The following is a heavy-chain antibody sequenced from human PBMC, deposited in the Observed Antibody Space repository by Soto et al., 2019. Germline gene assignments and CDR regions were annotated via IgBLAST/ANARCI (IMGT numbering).Heavy chain of an antibody. Sequence: GGSLRLSCAASGFTFSSYSMNWVRQAPGKGLEWVSYISSGSSTIYYADSVKGRFTISRDNAKNSLYLQMNSLRAEDTAVYYCASQSSEWLLFASWGQGTLVTVSS. J-gene: IGHJ4*02. CDR1: GFTFSSYS. V-gene: IGHV3-48*01. CDR3: ASQSSEWLLFAS. D-gene: IGHD5-12*01. CDR2: ISSGSSTI.